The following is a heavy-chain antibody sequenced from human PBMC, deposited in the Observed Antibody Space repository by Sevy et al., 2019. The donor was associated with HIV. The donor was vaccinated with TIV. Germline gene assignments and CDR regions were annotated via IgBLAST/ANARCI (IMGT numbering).Heavy chain of an antibody. CDR1: GFTFSSYA. J-gene: IGHJ6*02. Sequence: GSLRLSCAASGFTFSSYAMSWVRQAPGKGLEWVSAISGSGGSTYYADSVKGRFTISRDNSKNTLYLQMNSLRAEDTAVYYCAKGGAKVNCGGDCYSLPPKPYYYYYGMDVWGQGTTVTVSS. CDR2: ISGSGGST. D-gene: IGHD2-21*02. CDR3: AKGGAKVNCGGDCYSLPPKPYYYYYGMDV. V-gene: IGHV3-23*01.